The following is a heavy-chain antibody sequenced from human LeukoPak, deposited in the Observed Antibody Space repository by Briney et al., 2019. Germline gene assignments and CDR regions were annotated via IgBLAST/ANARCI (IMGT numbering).Heavy chain of an antibody. CDR2: ISSGGTTI. D-gene: IGHD3-22*01. J-gene: IGHJ4*02. Sequence: GGSLRLSCAASGFTFSSYSMNWVRQAPGKGLEWVSYISSGGTTIYYADSVKGRFTISRDNAKNSLYLQMNSLRAEDTAVYYCARDPTYYYDSSGLNYFDYWGQGTLVTVSS. CDR1: GFTFSSYS. CDR3: ARDPTYYYDSSGLNYFDY. V-gene: IGHV3-48*04.